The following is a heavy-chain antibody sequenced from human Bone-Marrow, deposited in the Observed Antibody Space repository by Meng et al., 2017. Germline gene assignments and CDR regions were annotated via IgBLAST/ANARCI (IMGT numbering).Heavy chain of an antibody. CDR2: INHSGST. Sequence: SQTLSLTCAVYGGSFSGYYWSWIRQPPGKGLEWIGEINHSGSTNYNPSLKSRVTISVDTSKNQFSLKLSSVTAADTAVYYCARKRTLYCSGGSCYWFYYYYGMDVWAKGPRSPSP. CDR3: ARKRTLYCSGGSCYWFYYYYGMDV. D-gene: IGHD2-15*01. V-gene: IGHV4-34*01. CDR1: GGSFSGYY. J-gene: IGHJ6*02.